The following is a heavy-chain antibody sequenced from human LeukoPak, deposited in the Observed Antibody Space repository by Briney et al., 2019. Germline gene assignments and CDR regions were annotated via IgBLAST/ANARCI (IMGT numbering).Heavy chain of an antibody. V-gene: IGHV3-23*01. Sequence: GGSLRLSCAASGFTFDSFAMSWVRQAPGKGLEWLAAISGSGASTYYGDSVKGRFTISRDNSRDTLYLQIYSPRAKDTAVYYCAKRPATVTTFGRDYWGQGTLVTVSS. D-gene: IGHD4-17*01. J-gene: IGHJ4*02. CDR1: GFTFDSFA. CDR2: ISGSGAST. CDR3: AKRPATVTTFGRDY.